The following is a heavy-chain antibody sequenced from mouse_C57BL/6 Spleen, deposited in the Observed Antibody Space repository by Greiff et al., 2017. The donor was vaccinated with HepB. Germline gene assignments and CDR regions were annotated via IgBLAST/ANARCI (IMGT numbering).Heavy chain of an antibody. J-gene: IGHJ2*01. V-gene: IGHV5-17*01. Sequence: DVQLVESGGGLVKPGGSLKLSCAASGFTFSDYGMHWVRQAPEKGLEWVAYISSGSSTIYYADTVKGRFTISRDNAKNTLFLQMTSLRSEDTAMYYCARAPNYYFDYWGQGTTLTVSS. CDR1: GFTFSDYG. CDR2: ISSGSSTI. CDR3: ARAPNYYFDY.